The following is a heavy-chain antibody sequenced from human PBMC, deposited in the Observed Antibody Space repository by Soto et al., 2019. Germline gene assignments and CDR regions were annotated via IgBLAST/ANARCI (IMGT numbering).Heavy chain of an antibody. CDR3: ARRERAAGTDWWFDP. D-gene: IGHD6-13*01. V-gene: IGHV4-39*01. CDR2: IYYSGST. J-gene: IGHJ5*02. Sequence: QLQLQESGPGLVKPSETLSLTCTVSGGSISSSSFHWGWISQPPGKGLEWIGSIYYSGSTYYSPSLKSRVTISVDTSKNQFSLTLRSVTAADPAVYYCARRERAAGTDWWFDPWGQGTLVTVSS. CDR1: GGSISSSSFH.